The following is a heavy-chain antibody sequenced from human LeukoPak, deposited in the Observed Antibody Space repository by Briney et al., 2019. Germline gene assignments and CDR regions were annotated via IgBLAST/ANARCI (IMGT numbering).Heavy chain of an antibody. CDR1: GGSFSGYY. J-gene: IGHJ4*02. Sequence: SETLSLTCAVYGGSFSGYYWSWIRQPPGKGLEWIGEINHSGSTNYNPSLKSRVTISVDTSKNQFSLKLSSVTAADTAVYYCARSLSGWYNRNFDYWGQGTLVTVSS. CDR2: INHSGST. D-gene: IGHD6-19*01. CDR3: ARSLSGWYNRNFDY. V-gene: IGHV4-34*01.